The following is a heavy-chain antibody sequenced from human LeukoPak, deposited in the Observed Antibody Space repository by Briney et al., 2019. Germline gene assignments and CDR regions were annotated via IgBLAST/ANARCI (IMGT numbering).Heavy chain of an antibody. D-gene: IGHD6-13*01. J-gene: IGHJ5*02. CDR3: AREGHSSSWYPNWFDP. V-gene: IGHV1-2*02. CDR2: INPNSGGT. Sequence: GASVKVSCKASGYSFIANYIHWVRQAPGQGLEWMGWINPNSGGTNYAQKFQGRVTMTRDTSISTAYMELSRLRSDDTAVYYCAREGHSSSWYPNWFDPWGQGTLVTVSS. CDR1: GYSFIANY.